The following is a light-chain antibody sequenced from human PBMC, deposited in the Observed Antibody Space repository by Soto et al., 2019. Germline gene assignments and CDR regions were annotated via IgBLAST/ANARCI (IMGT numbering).Light chain of an antibody. CDR3: QTWGNGIRV. J-gene: IGLJ2*01. CDR2: LNSDGSH. Sequence: QTVVTQSPSASASLGASVKVTCTLSSGHSSFAIAWHQQQPEKGPRYLMTLNSDGSHRKGDGIPDRFSGSSSGAERYLTISSLQSEDEGDYYCQTWGNGIRVFGGGTKVTVL. V-gene: IGLV4-69*01. CDR1: SGHSSFA.